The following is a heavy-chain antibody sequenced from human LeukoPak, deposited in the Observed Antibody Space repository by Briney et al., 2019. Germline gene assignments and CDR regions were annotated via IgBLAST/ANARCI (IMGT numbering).Heavy chain of an antibody. CDR1: GFTFSSYW. D-gene: IGHD6-13*01. V-gene: IGHV3-74*01. CDR3: ARDRRDRIAAAGIFDY. CDR2: INSDGSSI. Sequence: PGGSLRLSCAASGFTFSSYWMHWVRQVPGKGLVWVSHINSDGSSITYADSVKGRFTISRDNAKNSLYLQMNSLRAEDTAVYYCARDRRDRIAAAGIFDYWGQGTLVTVSS. J-gene: IGHJ4*02.